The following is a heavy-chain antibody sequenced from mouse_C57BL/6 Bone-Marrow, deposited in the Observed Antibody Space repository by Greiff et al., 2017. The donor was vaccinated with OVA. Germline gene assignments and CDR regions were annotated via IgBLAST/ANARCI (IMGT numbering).Heavy chain of an antibody. Sequence: EVQLQESGGDLVKPGGSLKLSCAASGFTFSSYGMSWVRQTPDKRLEWVATISSGGSYTYYPDSVKGRFTISRDNAKNTLYLQMSSLKSEDTAMYYCARHILTGPFAYWGQGTLVTVSA. CDR2: ISSGGSYT. D-gene: IGHD4-1*01. J-gene: IGHJ3*01. V-gene: IGHV5-6*01. CDR3: ARHILTGPFAY. CDR1: GFTFSSYG.